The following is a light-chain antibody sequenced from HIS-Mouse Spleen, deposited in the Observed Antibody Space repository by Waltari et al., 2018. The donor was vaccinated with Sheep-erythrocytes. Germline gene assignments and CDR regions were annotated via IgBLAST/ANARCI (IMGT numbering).Light chain of an antibody. V-gene: IGLV3-10*01. Sequence: SYELTQPPSVSVSPCQTARITCPGEALPKKSAYWYQQKSGQAPVLVIYEDSKRPSGIPERFSGSTSGTMATLTISGAQVEDEADYYCYSTDSSGNHWVFGGGTKLTVL. J-gene: IGLJ3*02. CDR2: EDS. CDR3: YSTDSSGNHWV. CDR1: ALPKKS.